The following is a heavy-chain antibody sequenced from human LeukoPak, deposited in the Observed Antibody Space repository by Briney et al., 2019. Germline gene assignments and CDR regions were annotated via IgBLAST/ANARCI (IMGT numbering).Heavy chain of an antibody. CDR2: ISGSGGST. J-gene: IGHJ4*02. CDR3: AKGDEYCGGDCYAWFDY. D-gene: IGHD2-21*02. Sequence: GGSLRLSCAASGFTFNNYGMNWVRQAPGKGLEWVSAISGSGGSTYYADSVKGRFTISRDNSKNTLYLQMNSLRAEDTAVYYCAKGDEYCGGDCYAWFDYWGQGTLVTVSS. V-gene: IGHV3-23*01. CDR1: GFTFNNYG.